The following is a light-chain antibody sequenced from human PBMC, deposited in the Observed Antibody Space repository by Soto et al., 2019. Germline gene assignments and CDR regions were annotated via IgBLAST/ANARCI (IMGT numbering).Light chain of an antibody. CDR2: DVS. Sequence: EIALTQSPATLSLSPGEGATLSCRASQSVDNYLAWYQQKPGQAPRLLIYDVSNRATGTPARFSGSGSGTDFTLSISSLEPEDFAVYYCQQRSNRPRFTFGPGTKVDIK. CDR3: QQRSNRPRFT. CDR1: QSVDNY. V-gene: IGKV3-11*01. J-gene: IGKJ3*01.